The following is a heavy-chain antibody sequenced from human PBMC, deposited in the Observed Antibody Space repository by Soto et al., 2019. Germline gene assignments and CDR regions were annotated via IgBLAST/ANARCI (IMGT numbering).Heavy chain of an antibody. Sequence: PGGSLRLSCVASGFDLTSSRMNWVRQAPGKGLEWVASISGSVKDTFYRHSVKGRFAISRDSAGTSLFLRMDSAKVEDTAVYHCARVNLVDGSAFYCAMDVWGPGTEVTVSS. J-gene: IGHJ6*02. CDR2: ISGSVKDT. CDR3: ARVNLVDGSAFYCAMDV. CDR1: GFDLTSSR. D-gene: IGHD6-6*01. V-gene: IGHV3-21*01.